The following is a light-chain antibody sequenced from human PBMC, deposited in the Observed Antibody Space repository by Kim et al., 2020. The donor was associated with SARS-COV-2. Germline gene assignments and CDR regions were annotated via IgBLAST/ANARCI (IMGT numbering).Light chain of an antibody. CDR3: HQYGSAPPYT. CDR2: SAS. V-gene: IGKV3-20*01. Sequence: IVLTQSPGTLSLSPGERATLSCRASQSVSNYLGWFQQKPGQAPRLLIYSASKRATGIPDRFSGSGSGTDFSLTISRLEPEDFAVYYCHQYGSAPPYTFGQGTKLEI. CDR1: QSVSNY. J-gene: IGKJ2*01.